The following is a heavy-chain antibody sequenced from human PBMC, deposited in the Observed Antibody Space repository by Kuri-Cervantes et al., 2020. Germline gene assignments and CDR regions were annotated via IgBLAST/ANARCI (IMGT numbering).Heavy chain of an antibody. J-gene: IGHJ4*02. CDR3: ARGLSVWWPLVGFY. CDR1: GYTFTSYD. CDR2: MNPNSGNT. V-gene: IGHV1-8*01. Sequence: ASVKVSCKASGYTFTSYDINWVRRATGQGLEWMGWMNPNSGNTGYAQKFQGRVTMTRNTSISTAYMELSSLRSEDTAVYYCARGLSVWWPLVGFYWGQGTLVTVSS. D-gene: IGHD1-26*01.